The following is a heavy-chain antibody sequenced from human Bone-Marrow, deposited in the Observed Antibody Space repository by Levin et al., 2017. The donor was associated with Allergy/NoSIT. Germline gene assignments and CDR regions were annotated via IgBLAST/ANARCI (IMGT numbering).Heavy chain of an antibody. CDR2: ISWNRGSV. J-gene: IGHJ4*02. CDR1: GFTFDDYA. V-gene: IGHV3-9*01. D-gene: IGHD3-22*01. CDR3: ARSHSYDSSPFDY. Sequence: PGGSLRLSCAASGFTFDDYAMHWVRQAPGKGLEWVSGISWNRGSVGYADSVKGRFTISRDNAKNSLYLQMNSLRTEDTALYYCARSHSYDSSPFDYWGQGTLVTVSS.